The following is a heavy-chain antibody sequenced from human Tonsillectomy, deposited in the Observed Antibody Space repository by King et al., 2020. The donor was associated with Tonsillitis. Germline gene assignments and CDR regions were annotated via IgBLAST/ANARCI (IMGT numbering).Heavy chain of an antibody. CDR3: ARLFDYGEVLGAFDI. CDR2: IYYSGST. J-gene: IGHJ3*02. D-gene: IGHD4-17*01. V-gene: IGHV4-39*01. CDR1: GDSISSSAYY. Sequence: QLQESGPGLVKPSETLSLTCTVSGDSISSSAYYWVWIRQPPGKGLEWIGGIYYSGSTYYNPSPQSRITISVDTSKGQFSLQLTSVTAADTAVYYCARLFDYGEVLGAFDIWGQGTMVTVSS.